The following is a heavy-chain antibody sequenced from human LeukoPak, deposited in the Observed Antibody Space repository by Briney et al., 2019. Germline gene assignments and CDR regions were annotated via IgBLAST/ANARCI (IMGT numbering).Heavy chain of an antibody. CDR2: IYPGDSDT. CDR3: VRRGFCSGDNCFSHAFDI. J-gene: IGHJ3*02. CDR1: GYSFTSSW. V-gene: IGHV5-51*01. Sequence: GESLKISCQASGYSFTSSWIGWARQMPGQGLEWMGIIYPGDSDTRYSPPFRGQVTISVDRSINTAYLQWSSLKASDTAMYYCVRRGFCSGDNCFSHAFDIWGQGTMVTVSS. D-gene: IGHD2-15*01.